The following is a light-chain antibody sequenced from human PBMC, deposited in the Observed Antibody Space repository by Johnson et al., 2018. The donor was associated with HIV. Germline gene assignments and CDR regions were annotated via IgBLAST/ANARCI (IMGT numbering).Light chain of an antibody. CDR1: NSNIGSNT. J-gene: IGLJ1*01. CDR2: SHS. Sequence: QAVLTQPPSTSGTPGQRVTISCSGSNSNIGSNTVNWHHQVSGTAPKLLIYSHSQRPSGIPDRFSGSKSGTSATLGITGLQTGDEADYYCGTWDSSLRVGFFGTGTKVTVL. CDR3: GTWDSSLRVGF. V-gene: IGLV1-44*01.